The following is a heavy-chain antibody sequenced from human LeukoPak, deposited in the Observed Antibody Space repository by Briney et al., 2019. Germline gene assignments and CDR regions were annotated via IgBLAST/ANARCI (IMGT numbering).Heavy chain of an antibody. Sequence: SETLSLTCTVSGGSISSYYWSWIRQPPGKGLEWIGYIYHSGSTNYNPSLKSRVTISVDTSKNQFSLRLSSLTAADTAVYYCARAIGPRGVANIHWFDPWGQGTLVTVSS. D-gene: IGHD3-10*01. V-gene: IGHV4-59*01. CDR3: ARAIGPRGVANIHWFDP. CDR1: GGSISSYY. J-gene: IGHJ5*02. CDR2: IYHSGST.